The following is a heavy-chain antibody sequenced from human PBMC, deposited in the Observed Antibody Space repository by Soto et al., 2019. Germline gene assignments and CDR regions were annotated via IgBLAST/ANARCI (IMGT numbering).Heavy chain of an antibody. D-gene: IGHD2-2*01. J-gene: IGHJ6*02. Sequence: SVKVSCKASGGTFSSYAISWVRQAPGQGLEWMGGIIPIFGTANYAQKFQGRVTITADESTSTAYMELSSLRSEDTAVYYCARAIVVVPAAMYYYYGMDVWGQGTTVTVSS. CDR2: IIPIFGTA. CDR1: GGTFSSYA. V-gene: IGHV1-69*13. CDR3: ARAIVVVPAAMYYYYGMDV.